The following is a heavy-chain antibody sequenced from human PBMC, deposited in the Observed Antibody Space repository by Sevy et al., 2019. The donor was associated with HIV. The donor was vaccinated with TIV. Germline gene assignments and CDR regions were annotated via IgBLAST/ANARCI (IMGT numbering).Heavy chain of an antibody. V-gene: IGHV5-51*01. D-gene: IGHD6-13*01. CDR2: IHPGDSDT. Sequence: GESLKISCKGSGYSFTTYWIGWVRQMPGKGLEWVGIIHPGDSDTRYSPSFQGQVTISADKSISTAYLQRSSLQASDTAMYYCARGSLAADARNLDYWGQGTQVTVSS. J-gene: IGHJ4*02. CDR3: ARGSLAADARNLDY. CDR1: GYSFTTYW.